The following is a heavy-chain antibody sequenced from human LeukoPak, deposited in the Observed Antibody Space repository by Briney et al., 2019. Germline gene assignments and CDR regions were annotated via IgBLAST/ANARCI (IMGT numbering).Heavy chain of an antibody. CDR2: INHSGST. J-gene: IGHJ3*02. CDR3: AREGYYDSSGYHDAFDI. CDR1: GGSFSSYS. Sequence: PSETLSLTCAVYGGSFSSYSWSWIRPAPGKGLEWIGEINHSGSTSYNPSLKSRVTISVDTSKNEFSLNLSSVTAADTAVYYCAREGYYDSSGYHDAFDIWGQGTMVTVSS. V-gene: IGHV4-34*01. D-gene: IGHD3-22*01.